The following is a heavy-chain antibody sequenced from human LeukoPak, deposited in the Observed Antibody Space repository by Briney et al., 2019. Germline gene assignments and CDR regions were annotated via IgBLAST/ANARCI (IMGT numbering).Heavy chain of an antibody. J-gene: IGHJ4*02. CDR2: ISGYNGHT. CDR3: ARGTWEAAARPYSFDT. D-gene: IGHD1-26*01. Sequence: ASVKVSCKAFSFSFSSFGFNWVRQASGQGLEWMGWISGYNGHTNYAQKFQGRVTMTTDTSTNTAYLELRSLRSDDTAVYYCARGTWEAAARPYSFDTWGQGTLVTVSS. V-gene: IGHV1-18*01. CDR1: SFSFSSFG.